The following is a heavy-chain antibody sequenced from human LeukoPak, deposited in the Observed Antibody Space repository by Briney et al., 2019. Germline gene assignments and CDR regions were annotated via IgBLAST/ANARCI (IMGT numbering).Heavy chain of an antibody. Sequence: SATLSLTSAVYGGSFSGYYWSWIRQPRGKGLEWIGEINHSGSTNYNPSLKSRVTISVHTSKNQFSLKLSSVTAADTAVYYCARGRLLWFGELYIYWGQGTLVTVSS. V-gene: IGHV4-34*01. CDR2: INHSGST. CDR3: ARGRLLWFGELYIY. CDR1: GGSFSGYY. D-gene: IGHD3-10*01. J-gene: IGHJ4*02.